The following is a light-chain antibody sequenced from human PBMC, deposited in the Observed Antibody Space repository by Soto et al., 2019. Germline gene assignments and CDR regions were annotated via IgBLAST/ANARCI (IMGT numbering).Light chain of an antibody. CDR3: AAWDDSLNGV. J-gene: IGLJ3*02. CDR1: SSNIGSNT. V-gene: IGLV1-44*01. CDR2: SNN. Sequence: QPVLTQPPSASGTPGQRVTISCSGSSSNIGSNTVNWNQQLPGTAPKLLIYSNNQRPSGVPDRFSGSKSGTSASLAISGLQSEDEADYYCAAWDDSLNGVFGGGTKVTVL.